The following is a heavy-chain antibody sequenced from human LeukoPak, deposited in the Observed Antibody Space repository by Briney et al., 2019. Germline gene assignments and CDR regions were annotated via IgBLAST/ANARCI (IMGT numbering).Heavy chain of an antibody. J-gene: IGHJ4*02. CDR1: GFTFSSYS. D-gene: IGHD4-17*01. CDR2: ISSSSSYI. Sequence: PGGSLRLSCAASGFTFSSYSMNWVRQAPGKGLEWVSSISSSSSYIYYADSVKGRFTISRDNAKNSLYLQMNSLRAEDTAVYYCARVGDYGDYGFDYWGQGTLVTVSS. V-gene: IGHV3-21*01. CDR3: ARVGDYGDYGFDY.